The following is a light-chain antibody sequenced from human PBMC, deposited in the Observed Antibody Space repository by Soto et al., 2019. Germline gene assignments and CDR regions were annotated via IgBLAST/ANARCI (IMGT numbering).Light chain of an antibody. CDR3: QQYNNWPPIT. J-gene: IGKJ5*01. Sequence: EIVLTQSPGTLSLSPVERATLSCMASQSVSSSYLAWYQQKPGQAPRLLIYDTSTRATGIPARFSGSGSGTEFTLTISSLQSEDFAVYYCQQYNNWPPITFGQGTRLEIK. V-gene: IGKV3-15*01. CDR2: DTS. CDR1: QSVSSSY.